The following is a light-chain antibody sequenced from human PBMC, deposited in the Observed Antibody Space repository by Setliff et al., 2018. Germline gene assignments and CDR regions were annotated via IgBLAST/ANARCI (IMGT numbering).Light chain of an antibody. CDR3: SSYTTTSTVV. Sequence: QSVLTQPASVSGSPGQSITISCTGSSSDIGGYNHVSWYQQHPGKAPKLMIYDVNERPSGVSNRFSGSKSGNTASLTISGLQAEDEADYYCSSYTTTSTVVIGGGTKVTVL. CDR1: SSDIGGYNH. V-gene: IGLV2-14*01. CDR2: DVN. J-gene: IGLJ2*01.